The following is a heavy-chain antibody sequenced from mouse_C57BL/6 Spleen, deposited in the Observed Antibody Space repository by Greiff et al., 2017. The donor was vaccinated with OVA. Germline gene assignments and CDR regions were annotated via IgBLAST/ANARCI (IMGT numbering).Heavy chain of an antibody. CDR1: CFPFPSYF. V-gene: IGHV1-64*01. J-gene: IGHJ2*01. CDR2: IHPNRGSP. CDR3: AREAYDSNDEGEKNYFDY. Sequence: VQLLPPVASLLPPLASLPFSFPSSCFPFPSYFLLFLPPPPVPFLAWIGMIHPNRGSPTYHEQFTSKATLTVDKSSSTAYMQLSSLTSEDSAVYYSAREAYDSNDEGEKNYFDYWGQGTTLTVSS. D-gene: IGHD2-5*01.